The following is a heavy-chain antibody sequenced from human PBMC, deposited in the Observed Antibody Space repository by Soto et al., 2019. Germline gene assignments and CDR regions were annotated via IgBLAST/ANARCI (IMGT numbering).Heavy chain of an antibody. D-gene: IGHD3-22*01. CDR3: AHLLYYDSSGDYSSPYFDY. CDR1: GFSLTTSGVG. J-gene: IGHJ4*02. CDR2: IYWDDDK. Sequence: SGPTLVNPTQTLTLTCTFSGFSLTTSGVGVGWIRQPPGKALEWLALIYWDDDKRYTPSLKSRLTITKDTSKNQVVLTMTNMDPVDTATYFCAHLLYYDSSGDYSSPYFDYWGQGTLVTVSS. V-gene: IGHV2-5*02.